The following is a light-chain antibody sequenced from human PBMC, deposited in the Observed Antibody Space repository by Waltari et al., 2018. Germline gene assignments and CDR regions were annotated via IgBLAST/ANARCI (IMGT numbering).Light chain of an antibody. Sequence: ETIMTQSPATLSVSPGESATLSCRASKNIGNNLAWYQQTPGQAPRLLIYVTSSRSTGIPGRFFGAGSGTDFTLTISSLQSEDFGVYYCQQYNEWPYTFRQGTKVDLK. V-gene: IGKV3-15*01. CDR3: QQYNEWPYT. CDR1: KNIGNN. CDR2: VTS. J-gene: IGKJ2*01.